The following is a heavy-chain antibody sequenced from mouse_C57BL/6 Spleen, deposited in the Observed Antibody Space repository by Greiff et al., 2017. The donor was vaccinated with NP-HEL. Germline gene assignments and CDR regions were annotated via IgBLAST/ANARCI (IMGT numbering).Heavy chain of an antibody. Sequence: VQLQQSGAELVRPGSSVKMSCKTSGYTFTSYGINWVKQRPGQGLEWIGYIYIGNGYTEYTEKFKGKATLTSDTSSSTAYMQLSSLTSEDTAIYFCAKRSHYDYDVRYWGQGTTLTVSS. D-gene: IGHD2-4*01. CDR1: GYTFTSYG. V-gene: IGHV1-58*01. CDR3: AKRSHYDYDVRY. CDR2: IYIGNGYT. J-gene: IGHJ2*01.